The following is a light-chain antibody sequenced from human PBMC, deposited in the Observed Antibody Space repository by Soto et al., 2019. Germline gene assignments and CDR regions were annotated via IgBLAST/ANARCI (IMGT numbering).Light chain of an antibody. CDR2: KTS. V-gene: IGKV1-5*03. Sequence: DIQMTQSPSTLSAFVGDRVTITCRASQSIRNSLAWYQQKPGKAPNLLIYKTSSLESGVPSRFSGSGSGTEFTLTISSLQPDDVATYYCRQYVSYPVTFGGGTKVEMK. CDR3: RQYVSYPVT. J-gene: IGKJ4*01. CDR1: QSIRNS.